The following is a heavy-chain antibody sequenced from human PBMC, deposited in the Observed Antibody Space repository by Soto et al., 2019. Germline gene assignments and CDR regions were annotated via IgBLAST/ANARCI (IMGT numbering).Heavy chain of an antibody. Sequence: QITLKESGPTLVKPTETLTLTCTFSGFSLSTGGVGVGWIRQPPGKALEWLALIYWDDRKGYSPSLKSRVTITKDTAKNPVVLAMTNMDPVDTATYYCAHRTAVGVCDIWCHGTMVTVSS. CDR2: IYWDDRK. CDR1: GFSLSTGGVG. V-gene: IGHV2-5*02. CDR3: AHRTAVGVCDI. J-gene: IGHJ3*02. D-gene: IGHD1-26*01.